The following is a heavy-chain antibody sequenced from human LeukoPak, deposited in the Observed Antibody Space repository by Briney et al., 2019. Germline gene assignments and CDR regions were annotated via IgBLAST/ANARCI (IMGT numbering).Heavy chain of an antibody. D-gene: IGHD6-19*01. J-gene: IGHJ4*02. CDR1: GVIFSNYG. CDR2: IWYEGQTK. Sequence: GGSLRLSCEASGVIFSNYGMHWVRQAPGKGLEWLALIWYEGQTKLYADSVKGRFTISRDNSGNTLFLHMTSLRVEDTAVYYCAREWGRIAVAGGPGYWGQGALVTVSS. CDR3: AREWGRIAVAGGPGY. V-gene: IGHV3-33*01.